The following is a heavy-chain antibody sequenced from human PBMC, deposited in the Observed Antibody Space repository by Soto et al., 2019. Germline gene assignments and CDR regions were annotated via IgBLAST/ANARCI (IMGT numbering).Heavy chain of an antibody. J-gene: IGHJ4*02. CDR2: IYYSGST. CDR3: ARQIGGYYSYYLDS. CDR1: GGSISSSSYY. V-gene: IGHV4-39*01. Sequence: PSETLSITCSVSGGSISSSSYYWGWIRQPPGKGLEWIGSIYYSGSTYYNPSLKSRVTISVDTSKNQFSLKVSSGTAADTAVYYCARQIGGYYSYYLDSWGQGTLVTVSS. D-gene: IGHD3-22*01.